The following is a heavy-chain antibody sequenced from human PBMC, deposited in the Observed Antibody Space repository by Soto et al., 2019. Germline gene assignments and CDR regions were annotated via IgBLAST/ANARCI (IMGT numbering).Heavy chain of an antibody. CDR3: ARDWNHAVDY. J-gene: IGHJ4*02. CDR1: GFTFSESA. V-gene: IGHV3-73*02. D-gene: IGHD1-1*01. CDR2: IRSKPNGHAT. Sequence: VQLVESGGGLVQPGGSLKLSCAASGFTFSESAVNWVRQASGKGLEWVGHIRSKPNGHATEYAASVKGRFTISRDDSKNTAYLQMDSLKSDVTAVYYCARDWNHAVDYWGQGTLVTVSS.